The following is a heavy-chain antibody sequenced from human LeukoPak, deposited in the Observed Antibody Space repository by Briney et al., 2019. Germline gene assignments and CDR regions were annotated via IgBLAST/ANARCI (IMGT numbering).Heavy chain of an antibody. CDR3: TTRYCSGGRCDY. J-gene: IGHJ4*02. V-gene: IGHV3-15*01. Sequence: KTGGSLRLSCAASGFTFSNAWMNWVRQAPGKGREWVGRIKSKTDGGTTDYAAPVKGRFTISRDDSKTTLYLQMNSLKTEDTAVYYCTTRYCSGGRCDYWGQGTLVTVSS. D-gene: IGHD2-15*01. CDR1: GFTFSNAW. CDR2: IKSKTDGGTT.